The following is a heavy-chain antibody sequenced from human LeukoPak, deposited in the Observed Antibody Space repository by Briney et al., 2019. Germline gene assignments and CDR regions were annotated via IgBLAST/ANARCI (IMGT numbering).Heavy chain of an antibody. J-gene: IGHJ6*03. CDR2: ISSSGSTI. CDR1: GFTFSSYE. CDR3: AELGITMIGGV. D-gene: IGHD3-10*02. V-gene: IGHV3-48*03. Sequence: QPGGSLRLSCAASGFTFSSYEMNWVRQAPGKGLEWVSYISSSGSTIYYADSVKGRFTISRDNSKNSLYLQMNSLRAEDTAVYYCAELGITMIGGVWGKGTTVTISS.